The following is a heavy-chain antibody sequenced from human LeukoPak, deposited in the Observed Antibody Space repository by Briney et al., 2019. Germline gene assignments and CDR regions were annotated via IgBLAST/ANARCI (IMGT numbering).Heavy chain of an antibody. Sequence: SETLSLTCTVSGGSIISENYFWSWLRQQPGKGLEWIGYIYYSGSAHYNPSLRSRVTISVDTSKNQFSLKLTSVTAADTAVYYCARVDDTSGYFYKFDYWGQGTLVTVSS. CDR1: GGSIISENYF. J-gene: IGHJ4*02. D-gene: IGHD3-22*01. CDR3: ARVDDTSGYFYKFDY. CDR2: IYYSGSA. V-gene: IGHV4-61*01.